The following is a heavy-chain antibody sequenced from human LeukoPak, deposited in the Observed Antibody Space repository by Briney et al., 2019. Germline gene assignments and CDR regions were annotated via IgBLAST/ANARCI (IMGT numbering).Heavy chain of an antibody. CDR1: GFPFSSFW. CDR3: SSRDSSRRPLAY. CDR2: IRPDGSEQ. J-gene: IGHJ4*02. Sequence: GGALRLSCAASGFPFSSFWMNWGRQTPRRGPEWRANIRPDGSEQYYVDSVRGRFTISRDNAKTSVYLDMNNQSVGDTGVYYCSSRDSSRRPLAYWGQGTLVSVSS. D-gene: IGHD2-2*01. V-gene: IGHV3-7*01.